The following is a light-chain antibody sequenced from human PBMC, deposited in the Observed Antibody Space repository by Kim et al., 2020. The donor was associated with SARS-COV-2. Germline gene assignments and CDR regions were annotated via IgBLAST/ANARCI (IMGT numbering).Light chain of an antibody. V-gene: IGLV3-1*01. J-gene: IGLJ3*02. CDR1: KLGDKY. CDR3: QAWDSSTGV. Sequence: LSPGQTASITCAGDKLGDKYACWYQQKPGQSPVLVIYQDSKRPSGIPERFSGSNSGNTATLTISGTQAMDEADYYCQAWDSSTGVFGGGTQLTVL. CDR2: QDS.